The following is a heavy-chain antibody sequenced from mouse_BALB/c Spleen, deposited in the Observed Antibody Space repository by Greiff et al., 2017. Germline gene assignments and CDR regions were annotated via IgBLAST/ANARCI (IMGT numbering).Heavy chain of an antibody. CDR1: GYTFSSYW. CDR2: ILPGSGST. D-gene: IGHD1-1*01. J-gene: IGHJ4*01. CDR3: ARGGYYYGSSYYYAMDY. V-gene: IGHV1-9*01. Sequence: QVQLKESGAELMKPGASVKISCKATGYTFSSYWIEWVKQRPGHGLEWIGEILPGSGSTNYNEKFKGKATFTADTSSNTAYMQLSSLTSEDSAVYYCARGGYYYGSSYYYAMDYWGQGTSVTVSS.